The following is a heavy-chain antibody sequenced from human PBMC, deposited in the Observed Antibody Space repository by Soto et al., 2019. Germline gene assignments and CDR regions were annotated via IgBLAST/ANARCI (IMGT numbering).Heavy chain of an antibody. D-gene: IGHD2-21*01. V-gene: IGHV4-59*08. CDR3: ARRGAYSQSLDP. Sequence: QVQLQESGPGLVKPSETLSLTCTVSGGSFNPNYWSWIRQPPGKGLEWVGYIYYGGTTSYNPSLKSRVTISRETSKSQFSLRLTSVTAADSAVYYCARRGAYSQSLDPWGTGTLVTVSS. J-gene: IGHJ5*02. CDR2: IYYGGTT. CDR1: GGSFNPNY.